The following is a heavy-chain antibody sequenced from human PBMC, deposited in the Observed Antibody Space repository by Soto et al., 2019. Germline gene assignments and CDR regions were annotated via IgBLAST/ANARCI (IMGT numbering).Heavy chain of an antibody. J-gene: IGHJ4*02. CDR3: ASTNCSGGSCYWIAYFDY. Sequence: QLQLQESGPGLVKPSETLSLTCTVSCGSISSSSYYWGWIRQPPGKRLEWIGSIYYSGSTYYNLSLKSRVTKSVDTAKNQFSLKLSSVTAADTAVYYCASTNCSGGSCYWIAYFDYWGQGTLVTVSS. D-gene: IGHD2-15*01. CDR2: IYYSGST. CDR1: CGSISSSSYY. V-gene: IGHV4-39*01.